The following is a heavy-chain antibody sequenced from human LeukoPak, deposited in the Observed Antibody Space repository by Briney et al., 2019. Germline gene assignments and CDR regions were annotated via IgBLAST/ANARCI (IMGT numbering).Heavy chain of an antibody. CDR1: GVSISSTSYY. CDR3: ARARVGATRRGWFDP. V-gene: IGHV4-39*07. J-gene: IGHJ5*02. Sequence: KTSETLSLTCTVSGVSISSTSYYWGWIRQPPGKGLEWIGSIYYSGRTYYNPSLKSRVTTSVDTSKNQFSLRLSSVTAADTAVYYCARARVGATRRGWFDPWGQGTLVTVSS. D-gene: IGHD1-26*01. CDR2: IYYSGRT.